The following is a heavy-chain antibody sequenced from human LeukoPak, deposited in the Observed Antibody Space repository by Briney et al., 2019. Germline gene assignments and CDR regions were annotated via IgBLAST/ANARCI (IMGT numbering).Heavy chain of an antibody. V-gene: IGHV3-7*05. CDR2: IKQDGSEK. CDR3: ARELQHIVVVTVLVPGASGMDV. D-gene: IGHD2-21*02. Sequence: GGSLRLSCAASGFTFSSYWMSWVRQAPGKGLEWVANIKQDGSEKYYVDSVKGRFTISRDNAKNSLYLQMNSLRAEDTAVYYCARELQHIVVVTVLVPGASGMDVWGQGTTVTVSS. CDR1: GFTFSSYW. J-gene: IGHJ6*02.